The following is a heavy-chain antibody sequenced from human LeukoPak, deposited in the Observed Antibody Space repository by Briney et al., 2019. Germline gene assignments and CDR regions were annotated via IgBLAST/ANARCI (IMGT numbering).Heavy chain of an antibody. CDR1: GFTFSSYA. V-gene: IGHV3-30*04. CDR3: PSPLYYDSSGYPDNWFDP. CDR2: ISYDGSNK. D-gene: IGHD3-22*01. J-gene: IGHJ5*02. Sequence: GGSLRLSCAASGFTFSSYAMHWVRQAPGKGLEWVAVISYDGSNKYYADSVKGRFTISRDNSKNTLYLQMNSLRAEDTAVYYCPSPLYYDSSGYPDNWFDPWGQGTLVTVSS.